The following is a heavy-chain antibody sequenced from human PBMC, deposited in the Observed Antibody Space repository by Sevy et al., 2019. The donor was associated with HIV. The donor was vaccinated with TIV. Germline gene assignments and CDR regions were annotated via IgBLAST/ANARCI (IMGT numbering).Heavy chain of an antibody. Sequence: SETLSLTCAVYGGSFSGYYWSWIRQPPGKGLEWIGEINHSGSTNYNPSLKSRVTISLDTSKNQFSLKLSSVTAADTGVYYCARDCGGDCSHAFDIWGQGTMVTVSS. CDR2: INHSGST. D-gene: IGHD2-21*02. CDR3: ARDCGGDCSHAFDI. J-gene: IGHJ3*02. CDR1: GGSFSGYY. V-gene: IGHV4-34*01.